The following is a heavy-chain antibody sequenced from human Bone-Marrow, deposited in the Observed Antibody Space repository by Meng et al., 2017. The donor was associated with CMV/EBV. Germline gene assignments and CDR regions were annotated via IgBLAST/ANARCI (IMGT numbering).Heavy chain of an antibody. V-gene: IGHV1-18*01. D-gene: IGHD6-6*01. CDR3: ARDMIASRPGWFDP. Sequence: QVQLVQSGAEVKKPGASVKVSCKASGYTFTTYGLSWVRQAPGQGLEWMGWISNYNGNTNYAQKFQDGVTMTTDASTSIAYMELRSLRFDDTAIYYCARDMIASRPGWFDPWGQGTLVTVSS. CDR1: GYTFTTYG. J-gene: IGHJ5*02. CDR2: ISNYNGNT.